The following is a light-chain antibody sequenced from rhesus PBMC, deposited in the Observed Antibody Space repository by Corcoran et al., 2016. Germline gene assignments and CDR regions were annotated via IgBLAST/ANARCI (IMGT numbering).Light chain of an antibody. V-gene: IGKV1-22*01. CDR1: QGISSW. CDR2: KAS. J-gene: IGKJ3*01. Sequence: DIQMSQSPSSLSASVGDKVTITCRASQGISSWLAWYQQKPGKAPKLLLYKASILQRGVPSRFSGSGSGTDFTLTISSLQPEDFATYYCLQYSSSPFTFGPGTKLDIK. CDR3: LQYSSSPFT.